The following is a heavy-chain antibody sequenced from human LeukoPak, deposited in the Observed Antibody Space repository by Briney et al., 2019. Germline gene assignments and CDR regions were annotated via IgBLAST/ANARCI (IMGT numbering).Heavy chain of an antibody. CDR2: ISYDSNYR. Sequence: PGGALRLPCAASGFTFSHYPMPWVRQAPGKGLEWLAVISYDSNYRYYADSVKGRFTISRGNSNNTLYLQIDSLRPEDTAMYFCARDRRYYFYYWGQGTLGTVSS. CDR1: GFTFSHYP. V-gene: IGHV3-30*01. CDR3: ARDRRYYFYY. J-gene: IGHJ4*02.